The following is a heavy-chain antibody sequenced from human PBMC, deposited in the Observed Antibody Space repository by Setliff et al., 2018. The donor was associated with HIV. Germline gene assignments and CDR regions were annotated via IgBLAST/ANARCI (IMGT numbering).Heavy chain of an antibody. CDR2: IYSTGST. CDR3: ARVARMHPFDP. CDR1: GASITSHY. Sequence: SETLSLTCTVSGASITSHYWSWIRQSPGRELEWIGYIYSTGSTNYNPSLQSRVSISMDASKNKFSLKVTSVTSADTAVYYCARVARMHPFDPWGRGALVTSPQ. V-gene: IGHV4-59*11. J-gene: IGHJ5*02.